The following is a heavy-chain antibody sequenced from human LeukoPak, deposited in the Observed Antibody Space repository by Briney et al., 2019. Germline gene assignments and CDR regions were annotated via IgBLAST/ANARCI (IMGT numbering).Heavy chain of an antibody. V-gene: IGHV1-58*02. J-gene: IGHJ4*02. CDR2: IVVGSGNT. CDR3: ARGAYYYGSGSYPIDY. Sequence: SVKVSCKASGFTFTSSAMQWVRQARGQHLEWIGWIVVGSGNTNYAQKFQERVTITRDMSTSTAYMELSRLRSDDTAVYYCARGAYYYGSGSYPIDYWGQGTLVTVSS. CDR1: GFTFTSSA. D-gene: IGHD3-10*01.